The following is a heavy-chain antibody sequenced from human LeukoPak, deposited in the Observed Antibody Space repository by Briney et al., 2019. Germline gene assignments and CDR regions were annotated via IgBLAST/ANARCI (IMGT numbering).Heavy chain of an antibody. J-gene: IGHJ5*02. Sequence: SETLSLTCTVSGGSISSSSYYWGWIRQPPGKGLEWIGSIYYSGSTYYNPSLKSRVTISVDTSKNQFSLKLSSVTAADTAVYYCARQSSSYCSWFDPWGQGTRVTVSS. V-gene: IGHV4-39*01. CDR3: ARQSSSYCSWFDP. D-gene: IGHD3-22*01. CDR2: IYYSGST. CDR1: GGSISSSSYY.